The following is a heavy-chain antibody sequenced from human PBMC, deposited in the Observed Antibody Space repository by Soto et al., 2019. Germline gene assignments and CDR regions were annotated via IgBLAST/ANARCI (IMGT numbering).Heavy chain of an antibody. CDR3: AGGQYYDILTGYDAFAFDI. D-gene: IGHD3-9*01. CDR1: GGSFSSSA. Sequence: ASVKVSCKASGGSFSSSAMQWVRQAREQRLEWIGWIVVGSGNTNYAQKFQGRVTMTRNTSISTAYMELSSLRSEDTAVYYCAGGQYYDILTGYDAFAFDIWGKGTMVTVSS. J-gene: IGHJ3*02. V-gene: IGHV1-58*02. CDR2: IVVGSGNT.